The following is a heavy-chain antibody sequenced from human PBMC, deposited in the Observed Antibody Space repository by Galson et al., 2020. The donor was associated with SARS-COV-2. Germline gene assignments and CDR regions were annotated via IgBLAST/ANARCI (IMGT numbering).Heavy chain of an antibody. CDR2: IYHSGST. Sequence: SQTLSLTCAVSGGSISSGGYSWSWIRQPPGKGLEWIGYIYHSGSTYYNTSLKSRVTISVDRSKNQFSLKLSSVTAADTAVYYCARGSTGGSGRPPSYWYFDLWGRGTLVTVSS. J-gene: IGHJ2*01. D-gene: IGHD3-10*01. CDR3: ARGSTGGSGRPPSYWYFDL. V-gene: IGHV4-30-2*01. CDR1: GGSISSGGYS.